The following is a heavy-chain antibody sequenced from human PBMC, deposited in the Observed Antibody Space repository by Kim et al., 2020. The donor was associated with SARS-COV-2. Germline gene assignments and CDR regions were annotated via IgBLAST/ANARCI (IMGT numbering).Heavy chain of an antibody. Sequence: RTDDRPPLKSRVTKSLDLSKNQFALKLRSVTAADTAVYYCSRTAPRLQHDYWGQGTLVTVSS. CDR2: RT. V-gene: IGHV4-4*07. CDR3: SRTAPRLQHDY. D-gene: IGHD5-18*01. J-gene: IGHJ4*02.